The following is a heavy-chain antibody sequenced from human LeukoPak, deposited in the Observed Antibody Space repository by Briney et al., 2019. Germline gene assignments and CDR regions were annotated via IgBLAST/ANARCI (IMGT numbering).Heavy chain of an antibody. Sequence: GGSLRLSCAASGFTFSSYEMNWVRQAPGKGLEWVSYISSSGSTIYYADSVKGRFTISRDNAKNSLYLQMNSLRAEDTAAYYCARDRGDVVVVTGWAFDIWGQGTMVTVSS. V-gene: IGHV3-48*03. J-gene: IGHJ3*02. CDR2: ISSSGSTI. D-gene: IGHD2-15*01. CDR1: GFTFSSYE. CDR3: ARDRGDVVVVTGWAFDI.